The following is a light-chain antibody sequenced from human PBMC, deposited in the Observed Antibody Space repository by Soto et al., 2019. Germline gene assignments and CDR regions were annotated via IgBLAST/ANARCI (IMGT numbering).Light chain of an antibody. CDR3: QQYQSAPYT. CDR1: QSVLDNYKNY. Sequence: DIVMTQSPDSLAVSLGERATINCKSSQSVLDNYKNYLGWYQQKPGQPPKLLIYWASAREPGVPDRFSGGGSGTDFTLTIGSLQAEDVAVYYCQQYQSAPYTFGQGTRLEIK. V-gene: IGKV4-1*01. CDR2: WAS. J-gene: IGKJ2*01.